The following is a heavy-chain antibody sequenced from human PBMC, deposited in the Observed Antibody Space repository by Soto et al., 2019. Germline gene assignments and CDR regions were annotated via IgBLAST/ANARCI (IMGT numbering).Heavy chain of an antibody. CDR3: ASPRIGRIDFDY. D-gene: IGHD1-26*01. CDR1: GGSISSSSYY. V-gene: IGHV4-39*07. J-gene: IGHJ4*02. Sequence: SETLSLTCTVSGGSISSSSYYWGWIRQPPGKGLEWIGEINHSGSTNYNPSLKSRVTISVDTSKNQFFLKLSSVTAADTAVYYCASPRIGRIDFDYWGQGTLVTVSS. CDR2: INHSGST.